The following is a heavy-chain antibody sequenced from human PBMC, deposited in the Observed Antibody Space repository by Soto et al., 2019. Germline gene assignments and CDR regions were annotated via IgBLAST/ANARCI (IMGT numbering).Heavy chain of an antibody. CDR3: ARDQGGYKGDCACDI. J-gene: IGHJ3*02. CDR2: IFYSGTP. V-gene: IGHV4-31*03. D-gene: IGHD5-12*01. CDR1: GGSISSGPYY. Sequence: QVQLQESGPGVVKPSQTLSLICTVPGGSISSGPYYWSWVRQLPGKGLEWIGYIFYSGTPYYNPSLKGRATISVDTYKNQFSLKLTSVTAADTDVYYCARDQGGYKGDCACDIWGQGTMVTVSS.